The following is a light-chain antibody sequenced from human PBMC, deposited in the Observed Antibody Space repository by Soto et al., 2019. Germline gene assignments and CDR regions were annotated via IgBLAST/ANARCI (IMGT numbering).Light chain of an antibody. J-gene: IGKJ1*01. CDR2: GAS. CDR3: QQYNHWTRT. Sequence: EIVMTQSPATLSVSPGERASLSCRASQSVSSNLAWYQQKPGQAPRLLIYGASTRATGIPARFSGSGSGTEFTLTISSLQSEDLAVYYCQQYNHWTRTFPQGTKVDIK. CDR1: QSVSSN. V-gene: IGKV3-15*01.